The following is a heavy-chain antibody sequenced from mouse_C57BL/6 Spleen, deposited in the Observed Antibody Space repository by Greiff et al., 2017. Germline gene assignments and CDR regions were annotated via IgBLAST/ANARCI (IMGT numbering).Heavy chain of an antibody. Sequence: QVQLQHSGAELVKPGASVKISCKASGYAFSSYWMNWVKQRPGKGLEWIGQIYPGDGDTNYNGKFKGKATLTADKSSSTAYMQLSSLTSEDSAVYFCARSYYGSSYVDYWGQGTTLTVSS. CDR1: GYAFSSYW. CDR2: IYPGDGDT. V-gene: IGHV1-80*01. D-gene: IGHD1-1*01. J-gene: IGHJ2*01. CDR3: ARSYYGSSYVDY.